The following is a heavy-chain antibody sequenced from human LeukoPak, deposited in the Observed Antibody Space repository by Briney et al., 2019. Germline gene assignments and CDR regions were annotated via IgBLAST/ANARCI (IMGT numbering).Heavy chain of an antibody. CDR2: ISWDGGST. CDR3: AKDRTLEYSSSSGLDY. J-gene: IGHJ4*02. V-gene: IGHV3-43*01. CDR1: GFTFDDYT. D-gene: IGHD6-6*01. Sequence: PGGSLRLSCAASGFTFDDYTMHWVRQAPGKGLEWVSLISWDGGSTYYADSVKGRFTISRDNSKNSLYLQMNSLRTEDTALYYCAKDRTLEYSSSSGLDYWGQGTLVTVSS.